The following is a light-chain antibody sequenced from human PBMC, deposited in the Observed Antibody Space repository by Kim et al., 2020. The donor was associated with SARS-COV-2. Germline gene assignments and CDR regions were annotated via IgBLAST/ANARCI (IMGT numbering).Light chain of an antibody. J-gene: IGLJ2*01. CDR1: TSDPIYYDY. Sequence: QSALTQPASVSGSPGQSITISCTGTTSDPIYYDYISWYKQRPGKAPTLIIYDVALRPSGVSNRLSGSKSGNTASLTISDLQADDEADYYYSAYVGDNSRVFGGGTQLTVL. CDR3: SAYVGDNSRV. CDR2: DVA. V-gene: IGLV2-14*03.